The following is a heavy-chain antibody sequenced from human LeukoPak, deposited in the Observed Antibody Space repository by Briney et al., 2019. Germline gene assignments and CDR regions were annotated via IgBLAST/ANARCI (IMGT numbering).Heavy chain of an antibody. Sequence: SETLSLTCTVSGGSIIDDNFYWGWIRQPPGKGLEWLGSIHYGGSTSDNPSLKSRVSISVDTSKNQFSLKMRSVTAADTALYFCARHRIAIFGVENYLDYWGQGTLVTVSS. J-gene: IGHJ4*02. D-gene: IGHD3-3*01. V-gene: IGHV4-39*01. CDR2: IHYGGST. CDR3: ARHRIAIFGVENYLDY. CDR1: GGSIIDDNFY.